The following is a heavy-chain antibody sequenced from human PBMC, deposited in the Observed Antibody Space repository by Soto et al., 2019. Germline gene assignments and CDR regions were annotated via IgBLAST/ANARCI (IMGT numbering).Heavy chain of an antibody. CDR2: INPDTGST. J-gene: IGHJ4*02. CDR1: GYTFTHYD. CDR3: AIKGGNYAYPFDF. D-gene: IGHD1-26*01. Sequence: QVQLVQSGTEVKTPGASVKVSCKASGYTFTHYDINWVRQATGQGLEWRGWINPDTGSTDSAQTFQGRVTMTRDTSVSKAYMELLSLTAEDTDIYYCAIKGGNYAYPFDFWGQGTLVTVSS. V-gene: IGHV1-8*01.